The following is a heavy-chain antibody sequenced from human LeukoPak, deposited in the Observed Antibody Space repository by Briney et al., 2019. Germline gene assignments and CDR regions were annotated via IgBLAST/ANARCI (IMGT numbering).Heavy chain of an antibody. CDR3: AKRNYYDSSGYYYDY. V-gene: IGHV3-23*01. CDR1: GFTFSSYT. J-gene: IGHJ4*02. CDR2: ISGSGGST. D-gene: IGHD3-22*01. Sequence: PGGSLRLSCAASGFTFSSYTMTWVRQAPGKGLGWVSAISGSGGSTFYADSVKGRFTISRDNSKNTLYLQMNSLRAEDTAVYYCAKRNYYDSSGYYYDYWGQGTLVTVSS.